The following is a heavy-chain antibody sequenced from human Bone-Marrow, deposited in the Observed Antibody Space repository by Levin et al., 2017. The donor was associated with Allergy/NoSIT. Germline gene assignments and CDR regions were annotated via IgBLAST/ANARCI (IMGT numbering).Heavy chain of an antibody. J-gene: IGHJ4*02. D-gene: IGHD2-15*01. V-gene: IGHV4-34*01. CDR2: ISQSGAT. CDR1: DGSFNSYY. Sequence: KPSETLSLTCAVYDGSFNSYYWTWIRQSPGKGLDWIGEISQSGATRYNPSLESRVTISVDKSKNQFSLKLTSVTAADTAVYYCARIVSRSNSDYWGQGTVVTVSS. CDR3: ARIVSRSNSDY.